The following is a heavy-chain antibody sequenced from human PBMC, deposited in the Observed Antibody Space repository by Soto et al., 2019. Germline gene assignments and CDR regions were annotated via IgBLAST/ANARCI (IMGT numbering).Heavy chain of an antibody. Sequence: QVQLVESGGGVVQPGRSLRLSCAASGFTFSSYAMHWVRQAPGKGLEWVAVISYDGSNKYYADSVKGRFTISRDNSKNTLYLQMNSLRAEDTAVYYCARNYDILTGYSSPLDYWGQGTLVTVSS. J-gene: IGHJ4*02. CDR1: GFTFSSYA. CDR3: ARNYDILTGYSSPLDY. D-gene: IGHD3-9*01. V-gene: IGHV3-30-3*01. CDR2: ISYDGSNK.